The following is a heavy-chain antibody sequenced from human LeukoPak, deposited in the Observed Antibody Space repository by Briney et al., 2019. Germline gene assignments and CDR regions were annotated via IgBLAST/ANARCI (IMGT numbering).Heavy chain of an antibody. CDR2: INPNSGGT. Sequence: ASVKVSCKASGYTFTGYYMHWVRQAPGQGLEWMGWINPNSGGTNYAQKFQGRVTMTRDTSISTAYMELSRLRSDDTAVYYCARDTEAARTYYFDYWGQGTLVTVSS. CDR1: GYTFTGYY. D-gene: IGHD6-6*01. J-gene: IGHJ4*02. CDR3: ARDTEAARTYYFDY. V-gene: IGHV1-2*02.